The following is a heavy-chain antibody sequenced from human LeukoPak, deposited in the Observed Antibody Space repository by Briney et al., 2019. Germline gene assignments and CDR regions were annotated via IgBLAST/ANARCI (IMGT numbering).Heavy chain of an antibody. J-gene: IGHJ4*02. CDR2: IYYSGST. CDR3: ARQGRGYGGNSDY. Sequence: PSETPSLTCTVPGGSLTSYYWTWIRQPPGKGLEWIGYIYYSGSTNYNPSLKSRVTISVDTSKNQFSLKLSSVTAADTAVYYCARQGRGYGGNSDYWGQGTLVTVSS. V-gene: IGHV4-59*08. CDR1: GGSLTSYY. D-gene: IGHD4-23*01.